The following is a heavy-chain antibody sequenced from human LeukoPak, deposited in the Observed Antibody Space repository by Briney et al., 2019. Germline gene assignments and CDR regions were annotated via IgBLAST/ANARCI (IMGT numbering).Heavy chain of an antibody. D-gene: IGHD6-13*01. CDR3: ARGDSSSWYGDLDY. CDR2: INPNSGGT. V-gene: IGHV1-2*06. J-gene: IGHJ4*02. Sequence: ASVKVSCKASGYTFTGYYMHWVRQAPGQGLEWMGRINPNSGGTNYAQKFQGRVTTTRDTSISTAYMELSRLRSDDTAVYYCARGDSSSWYGDLDYWGQGTLVTVSS. CDR1: GYTFTGYY.